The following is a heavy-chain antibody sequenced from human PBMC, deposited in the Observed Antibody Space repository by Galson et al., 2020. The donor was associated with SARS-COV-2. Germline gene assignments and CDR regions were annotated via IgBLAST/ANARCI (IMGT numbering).Heavy chain of an antibody. CDR1: RYTLKDLW. D-gene: IGHD4-17*01. Sequence: ASVKVSCMASRYTLKDLWMYWVRQAPGQALEWMGGNNTNRGGTMYGQKFQGRVPMTRDTSITTADMELSSLRSDDTAVYYWAIHECSLTTVTWGQGTLVTGSS. V-gene: IGHV1-2*02. CDR2: NNTNRGGT. J-gene: IGHJ4*02. CDR3: AIHECSLTTVT.